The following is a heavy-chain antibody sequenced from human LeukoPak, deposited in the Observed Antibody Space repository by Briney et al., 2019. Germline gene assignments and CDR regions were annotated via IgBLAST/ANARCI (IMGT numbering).Heavy chain of an antibody. Sequence: ASVKVSCKSFGFTFTNYLLHWVRQAPRQGLEWVGRIAPSVDTTNYAQKFRGRVTMTRDTSTSTVYMELSSLRSDDTAIYYCVREESGGYFDYWGQGTLVTVSS. J-gene: IGHJ4*02. CDR3: VREESGGYFDY. CDR1: GFTFTNYL. V-gene: IGHV1-46*01. D-gene: IGHD2-8*02. CDR2: IAPSVDTT.